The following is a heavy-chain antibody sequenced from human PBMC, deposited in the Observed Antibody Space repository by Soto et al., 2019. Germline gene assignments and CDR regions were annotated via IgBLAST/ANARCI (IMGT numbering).Heavy chain of an antibody. V-gene: IGHV3-48*01. CDR3: ARDRGGYCSGGSCLYDAFDI. Sequence: GSLRLSCAASGFTFSSYSMNWVRQAPGKGLEWVSYISSSSSTIYYADSVKGRFTISRDNAKNSLYLQMNSLRAEDTAVYYCARDRGGYCSGGSCLYDAFDIWGQGTMVTVSS. D-gene: IGHD2-15*01. CDR1: GFTFSSYS. CDR2: ISSSSSTI. J-gene: IGHJ3*02.